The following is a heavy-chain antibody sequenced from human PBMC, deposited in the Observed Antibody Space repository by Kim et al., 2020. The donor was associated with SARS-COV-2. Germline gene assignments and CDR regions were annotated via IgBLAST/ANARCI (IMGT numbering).Heavy chain of an antibody. D-gene: IGHD3-22*01. V-gene: IGHV4-59*01. J-gene: IGHJ4*02. Sequence: YNPSLKRRVTISADTSKNQFSLRLTSVTAADTAVYYCAKRDYDADGYYYFDFWGQGSLVTVSS. CDR3: AKRDYDADGYYYFDF.